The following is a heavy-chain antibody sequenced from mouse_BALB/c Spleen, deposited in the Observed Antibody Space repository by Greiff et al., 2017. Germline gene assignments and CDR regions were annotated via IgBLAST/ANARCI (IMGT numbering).Heavy chain of an antibody. J-gene: IGHJ2*01. CDR2: INSNGGST. Sequence: EVKLVESGGGLVQPGGSLKLSCAASGFTFSSYGMSWVRQTPDKRLELVATINSNGGSTYYPDSVKGRFTISRDNAKNTLYLQMSSLKSEDTAMYYCARVITTVVATRGGFDYWGQGTTLTVSS. D-gene: IGHD1-1*01. V-gene: IGHV5-6-3*01. CDR1: GFTFSSYG. CDR3: ARVITTVVATRGGFDY.